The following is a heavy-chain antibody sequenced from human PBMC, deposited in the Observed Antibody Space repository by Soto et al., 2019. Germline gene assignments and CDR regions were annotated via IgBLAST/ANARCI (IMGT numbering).Heavy chain of an antibody. D-gene: IGHD3-3*01. CDR3: TTGSPIFGVDKSGLVDY. Sequence: EVQLVESGGGLVKPGGSLRLSCAASGFTFSNAWMSWVRQAPGKGLEWVGRIKSKTDGGTTDYAAPVKGRFTISRDDSKNTLYLQRNSLKTEDTAVYYCTTGSPIFGVDKSGLVDYWGQGTLVTVSS. V-gene: IGHV3-15*01. CDR2: IKSKTDGGTT. CDR1: GFTFSNAW. J-gene: IGHJ4*02.